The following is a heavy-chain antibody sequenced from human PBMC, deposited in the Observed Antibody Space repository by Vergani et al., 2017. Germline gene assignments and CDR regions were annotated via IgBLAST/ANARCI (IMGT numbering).Heavy chain of an antibody. V-gene: IGHV3-66*02. CDR1: GFTVSSNY. Sequence: EVQLVESGGGLVQPGGSLRLSCAASGFTVSSNYMSWVCQAPGKGLEWVSVIYSGGSTYYADSVKGRFTISRDNSKNTLYLQMNSLRAEDTAVYYCARESIAAGDAFDIWGQGTMVTVSS. J-gene: IGHJ3*02. D-gene: IGHD6-13*01. CDR3: ARESIAAGDAFDI. CDR2: IYSGGST.